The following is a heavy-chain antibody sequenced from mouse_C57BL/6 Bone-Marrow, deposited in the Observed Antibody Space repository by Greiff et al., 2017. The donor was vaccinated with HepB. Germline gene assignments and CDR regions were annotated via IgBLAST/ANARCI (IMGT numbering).Heavy chain of an antibody. V-gene: IGHV1-50*01. CDR2: IDPSDSYT. J-gene: IGHJ3*01. CDR1: GYTFTSYW. D-gene: IGHD2-5*01. CDR3: ARKPYYSNSAWFAY. Sequence: QVQLKQPGAELVKPGASVKLSCKASGYTFTSYWMQWVKQRPGQGLEWIGEIDPSDSYTNYNQKFKGKATLTVDTSSSTAYMQLSSLTSEDSAVYYCARKPYYSNSAWFAYWGQGTLVTVSA.